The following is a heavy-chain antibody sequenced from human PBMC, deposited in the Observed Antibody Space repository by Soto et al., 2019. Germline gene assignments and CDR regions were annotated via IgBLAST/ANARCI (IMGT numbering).Heavy chain of an antibody. D-gene: IGHD4-4*01. CDR3: ARRFKVTTRIYYYYYMDV. Sequence: QVQLVQSGAEVKKPGASVKVSCKASGYTFTSYDINWVRQATGQGLEWMGWMNPNSGNTGYAQKFQGRVTMTRNTSISTAYMELSSLRSEDTAVYYCARRFKVTTRIYYYYYMDVWGKGTTVTVSS. CDR2: MNPNSGNT. V-gene: IGHV1-8*01. CDR1: GYTFTSYD. J-gene: IGHJ6*03.